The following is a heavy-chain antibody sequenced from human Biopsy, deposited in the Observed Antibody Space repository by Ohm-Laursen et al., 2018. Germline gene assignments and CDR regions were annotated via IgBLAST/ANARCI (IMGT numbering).Heavy chain of an antibody. Sequence: RSLRLSCAATGFTFDDYAMHWVRQVPGKGLEWVSGISWNSDDIGYADSVKGRFTISRDNARNALHLQMNSLRTEDTALYYCAKDLGLNCSDRFLFYYGMDVWGRGTTVTVSS. V-gene: IGHV3-9*01. CDR1: GFTFDDYA. J-gene: IGHJ6*02. CDR3: AKDLGLNCSDRFLFYYGMDV. CDR2: ISWNSDDI. D-gene: IGHD1-20*01.